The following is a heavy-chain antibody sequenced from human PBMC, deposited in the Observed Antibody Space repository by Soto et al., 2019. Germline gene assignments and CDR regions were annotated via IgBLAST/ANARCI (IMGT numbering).Heavy chain of an antibody. D-gene: IGHD1-26*01. CDR1: GGSISSYY. CDR2: IYYSGST. Sequence: PSETLSLTCTVSGGSISSYYWSWIRQPPGKGLEWIGYIYYSGSTNYNPSLKSRVTISVDTSKNQFSLKLSSVTAADTAVYYCARVSGTYNSLHYWGQGTLVTVS. V-gene: IGHV4-59*01. CDR3: ARVSGTYNSLHY. J-gene: IGHJ4*02.